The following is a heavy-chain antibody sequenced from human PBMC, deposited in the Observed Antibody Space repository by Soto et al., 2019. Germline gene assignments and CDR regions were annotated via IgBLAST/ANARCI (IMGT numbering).Heavy chain of an antibody. D-gene: IGHD3-22*01. V-gene: IGHV1-18*01. Sequence: ASVKVSCKTSGYTFTRNGISWVRQAPGQGREWMGWISPNSGNTKYAQKLQGRVIMTTDTSTSTAYMELRSLRSDDTAVYYCVKDRDSNSWPSRDVWGPGTTVTVSS. CDR2: ISPNSGNT. CDR3: VKDRDSNSWPSRDV. J-gene: IGHJ6*02. CDR1: GYTFTRNG.